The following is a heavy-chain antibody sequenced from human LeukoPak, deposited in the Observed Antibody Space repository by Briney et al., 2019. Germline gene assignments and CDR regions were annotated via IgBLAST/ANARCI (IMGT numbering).Heavy chain of an antibody. CDR1: GGTFSSYA. J-gene: IGHJ4*02. V-gene: IGHV1-69*13. CDR3: ARSSSSGAARDYFDY. D-gene: IGHD3-10*01. Sequence: SVKVSCKASGGTFSSYAISWVRQAPGQGLEWMGRIIPIFGTANYAQKFQGRVTITADESTSTAYMELSSLRSEDTAVYYCARSSSSGAARDYFDYWGQGTLVTVSS. CDR2: IIPIFGTA.